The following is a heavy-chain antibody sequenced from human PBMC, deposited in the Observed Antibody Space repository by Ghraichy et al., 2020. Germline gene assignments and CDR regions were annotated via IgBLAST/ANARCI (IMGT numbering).Heavy chain of an antibody. D-gene: IGHD2-8*01. CDR2: FSYDGSNK. CDR1: GFTFSSFA. J-gene: IGHJ4*02. CDR3: ARSRLAENGPCLPLDY. Sequence: GGSLRLSCAASGFTFSSFAMHWVRQAPGKGLEWVAVFSYDGSNKYYADSVRGRFSISRDNSKNTLDLQMNSLSAEDTAVYYCARSRLAENGPCLPLDYWGQGTLVTVSS. V-gene: IGHV3-30*04.